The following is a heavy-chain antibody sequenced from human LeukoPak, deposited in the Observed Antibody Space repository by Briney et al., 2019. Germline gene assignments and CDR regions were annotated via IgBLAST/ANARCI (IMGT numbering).Heavy chain of an antibody. Sequence: SETLSLTCAVYGGSFSGYYWSWIRQPPGKGLEWIGEINHSGSTNYNPSLKSRVTISVDTSKNQFSLKLSTVTAADTAVYYCARQSPYSSSFDYWGQGTLVTVSS. D-gene: IGHD6-13*01. CDR1: GGSFSGYY. CDR3: ARQSPYSSSFDY. J-gene: IGHJ4*02. CDR2: INHSGST. V-gene: IGHV4-34*01.